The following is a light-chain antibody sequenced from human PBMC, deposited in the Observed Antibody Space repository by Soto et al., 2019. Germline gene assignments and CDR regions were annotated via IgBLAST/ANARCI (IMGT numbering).Light chain of an antibody. V-gene: IGLV1-44*01. J-gene: IGLJ7*01. Sequence: QSVLTQPPSASGTPGQKVTISCSGSNSNIGSNTVSWVQQLPGRAPKLLLYNNIYRPPGVPDRFSGSKSGTSVSLAISGLQAEDEADYYCAACDDSLDGHVVFGGGTQLTVL. CDR2: NNI. CDR1: NSNIGSNT. CDR3: AACDDSLDGHVV.